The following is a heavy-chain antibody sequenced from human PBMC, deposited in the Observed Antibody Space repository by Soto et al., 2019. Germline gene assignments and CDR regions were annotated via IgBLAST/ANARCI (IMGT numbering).Heavy chain of an antibody. CDR1: GGSISSSSFY. CDR3: ARPIRDGMDV. J-gene: IGHJ6*04. V-gene: IGHV4-39*01. CDR2: VYYSGTT. D-gene: IGHD3-9*01. Sequence: QLQLQESCPGLVKPSETLSLTCTVSGGSISSSSFYWGWIRQPPGKGLEWIGSVYYSGTTYYNSSLKSRVTISVDTSKNQFSLKLSSVTAADTAVYYCARPIRDGMDVGGKGTTVTVSS.